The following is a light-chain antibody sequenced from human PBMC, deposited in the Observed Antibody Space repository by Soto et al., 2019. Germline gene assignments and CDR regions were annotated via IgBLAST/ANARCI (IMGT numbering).Light chain of an antibody. CDR1: QSVSSSY. J-gene: IGKJ1*01. Sequence: IGLTQSPGPLSLSPGERATLSCRSSQSVSSSYLAWYQQKPGQAPRLLIYGASSRATGIPDRFSGSGSGTDFTLTISRLEPEDVAVYYCQQYGSSPRTFGQGTKVDIK. CDR3: QQYGSSPRT. V-gene: IGKV3-20*01. CDR2: GAS.